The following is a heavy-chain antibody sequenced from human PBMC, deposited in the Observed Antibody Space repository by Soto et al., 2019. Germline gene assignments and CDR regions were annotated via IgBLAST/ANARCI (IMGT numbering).Heavy chain of an antibody. J-gene: IGHJ5*02. CDR2: ISIGGDKT. CDR3: AKWDGDSDH. CDR1: GFSFSSYS. Sequence: EVQLLESGGDLVQPGGSLRLSCAASGFSFSSYSFTWVRQAPGKGLEWVAGISIGGDKTWHADSVKGRFTISRDNSKNTVYLQMKSLRVDDTAVYYCAKWDGDSDHWGQGTLVTVSS. V-gene: IGHV3-23*01. D-gene: IGHD2-21*02.